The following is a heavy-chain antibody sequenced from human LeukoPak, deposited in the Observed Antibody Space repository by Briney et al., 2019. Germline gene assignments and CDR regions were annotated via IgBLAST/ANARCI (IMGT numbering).Heavy chain of an antibody. CDR3: ARKIYDSSGYYDAFDI. CDR2: IYSGGST. J-gene: IGHJ3*02. CDR1: GFTVSSNY. V-gene: IGHV3-53*01. Sequence: PGGSLRLSCAASGFTVSSNYMSWVHQAPGKGLEWVSVIYSGGSTYYADSVKGRFTISRDNSKNTLYLQMNSLRAEDTAVYYCARKIYDSSGYYDAFDIWGQGTMVTVSS. D-gene: IGHD3-22*01.